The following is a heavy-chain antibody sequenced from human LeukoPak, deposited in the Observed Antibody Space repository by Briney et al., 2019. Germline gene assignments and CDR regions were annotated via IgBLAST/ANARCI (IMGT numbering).Heavy chain of an antibody. Sequence: GASVKVSCTASGYTFTGYYMHWVRQAPGQGLEWMGWINPNSGGTNYAQKFQGRVTMTRDTSISTAYMELSRLRSDDTAVYYCAREVVRGVIQWFDPWGQGTLVTVSS. D-gene: IGHD3-10*01. V-gene: IGHV1-2*02. CDR2: INPNSGGT. J-gene: IGHJ5*02. CDR1: GYTFTGYY. CDR3: AREVVRGVIQWFDP.